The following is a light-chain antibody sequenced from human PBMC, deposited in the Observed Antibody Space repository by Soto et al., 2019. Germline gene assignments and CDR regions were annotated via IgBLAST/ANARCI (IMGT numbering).Light chain of an antibody. V-gene: IGKV3-15*01. J-gene: IGKJ4*01. CDR1: ENIKNR. CDR3: QPYDDWPLT. Sequence: EKVMTQSPATLSVSPGERATLSCRASENIKNRLAWYQQKPGQGPRLLIYDAFTRATDIPARFSGSASGTEFTLTISSLQSADSAFYYCQPYDDWPLTLGGGTKVDIK. CDR2: DAF.